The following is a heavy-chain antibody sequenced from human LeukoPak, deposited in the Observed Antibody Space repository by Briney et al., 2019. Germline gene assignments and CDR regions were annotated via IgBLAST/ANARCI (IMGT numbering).Heavy chain of an antibody. CDR3: ARHCSSTSCLSPDAFDI. Sequence: SETLSLTCTVSGGSISNYYWSWIRQPPGKGLEWIGYIYYSGGTNYNPSLKSRVTISVDTSKNQFSLKLSSVTAADTAVYYCARHCSSTSCLSPDAFDIWGQGTMVTVSS. CDR2: IYYSGGT. CDR1: GGSISNYY. J-gene: IGHJ3*02. V-gene: IGHV4-59*08. D-gene: IGHD2-2*01.